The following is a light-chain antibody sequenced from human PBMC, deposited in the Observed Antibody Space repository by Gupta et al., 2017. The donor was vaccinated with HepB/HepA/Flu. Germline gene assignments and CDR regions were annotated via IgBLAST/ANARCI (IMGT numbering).Light chain of an antibody. J-gene: IGLJ1*01. Sequence: QSALPPPPSVAGSAEQPVTLSCTGTSSDVGSYNRVSWYQQPPGTAPKLMIFEVNNRPSGVPDRFSGSKSGNTASLTISGLQAEDEADYYCSSYTSSSTYVFGGGTRVTVL. CDR1: SSDVGSYNR. V-gene: IGLV2-18*02. CDR2: EVN. CDR3: SSYTSSSTYV.